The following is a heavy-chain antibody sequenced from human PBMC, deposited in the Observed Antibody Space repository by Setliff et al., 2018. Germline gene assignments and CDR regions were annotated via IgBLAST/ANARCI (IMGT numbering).Heavy chain of an antibody. CDR2: IYYSGST. D-gene: IGHD6-6*01. CDR1: GGSISSSGYY. CDR3: ARVSQLVVLSLYYYYGMDV. V-gene: IGHV4-39*07. J-gene: IGHJ6*02. Sequence: ASETLSLTCTVSGGSISSSGYYWGWIRQPPGKRLEWIGTIYYSGSTHYNPSLKSRVTIPVDTSKNQFSLKLSSVTAADTAVYYCARVSQLVVLSLYYYYGMDVWGQGTTVTVSS.